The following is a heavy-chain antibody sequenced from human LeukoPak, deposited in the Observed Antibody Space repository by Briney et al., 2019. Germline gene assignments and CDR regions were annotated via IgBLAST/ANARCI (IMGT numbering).Heavy chain of an antibody. CDR1: GYSISSCYY. D-gene: IGHD5-18*01. CDR2: IYHSGST. Sequence: SETLSLTCAVSGYSISSCYYWGWIRQPPGKGLEWIGSIYHSGSTYYNPSLKSRVTISVDTSKNQFSLKLSSVTAADTAVYYCARDRNSYGSYYFDYWGQGTLVTVSS. CDR3: ARDRNSYGSYYFDY. J-gene: IGHJ4*02. V-gene: IGHV4-38-2*02.